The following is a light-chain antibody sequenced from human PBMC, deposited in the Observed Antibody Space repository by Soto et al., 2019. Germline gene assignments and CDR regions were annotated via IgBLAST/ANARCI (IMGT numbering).Light chain of an antibody. CDR2: TNN. Sequence: QAVLTQPPSASGAPVQRVTISCSGSRSNIGSQVVQWFQHLPGTAPKLLMQTNNERPSGVPDRFSCSKSGNSSSLAIAGLQSEDEGDSYCATWDDSLDGPVFGGGTKLTVL. CDR1: RSNIGSQV. V-gene: IGLV1-44*01. CDR3: ATWDDSLDGPV. J-gene: IGLJ2*01.